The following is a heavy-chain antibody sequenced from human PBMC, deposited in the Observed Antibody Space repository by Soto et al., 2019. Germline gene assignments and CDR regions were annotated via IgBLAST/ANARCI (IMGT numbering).Heavy chain of an antibody. CDR1: GFSFSNYA. J-gene: IGHJ4*02. CDR2: ISAGGSNT. D-gene: IGHD6-6*01. V-gene: IGHV3-23*01. Sequence: GGSLRLSCAASGFSFSNYAMNWVRQAPGKGLEWVSAISAGGSNTNYADSVKGRFPISSDNSKNTLYLQMNGLRADDTAVYYCAKEYSTSFDYWGQGTPVTVSS. CDR3: AKEYSTSFDY.